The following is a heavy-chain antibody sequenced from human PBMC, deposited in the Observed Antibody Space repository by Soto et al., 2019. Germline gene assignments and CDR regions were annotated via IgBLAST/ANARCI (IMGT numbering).Heavy chain of an antibody. CDR3: TRTSFGVVTYGFDI. V-gene: IGHV1-3*01. J-gene: IGHJ3*02. CDR1: GYSFTSYA. CDR2: ISPGNGNT. Sequence: QVRFVQSGAEVKKPGASVRVSCKASGYSFTSYAIHWLRQAPGQRPEWMGWISPGNGNTKYSENFQGRVTITRDTSASTAYMDLSSLRSKDTAVYYCTRTSFGVVTYGFDIWGQGTMVTVSS. D-gene: IGHD3-3*01.